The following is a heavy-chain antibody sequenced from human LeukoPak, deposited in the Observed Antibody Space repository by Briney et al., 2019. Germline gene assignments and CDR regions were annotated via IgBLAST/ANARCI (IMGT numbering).Heavy chain of an antibody. Sequence: PSETLSLTCIVSGGSISSYYWSWIRQPPGKGLEWIGYIYYSGSTNYNPSLKSRVSISVDTSKNQFSLKLSSVTAADTAVYYCAKSSGNNRRNWFDPWGQGTLVTVSS. CDR1: GGSISSYY. CDR3: AKSSGNNRRNWFDP. CDR2: IYYSGST. J-gene: IGHJ5*02. D-gene: IGHD4-23*01. V-gene: IGHV4-59*01.